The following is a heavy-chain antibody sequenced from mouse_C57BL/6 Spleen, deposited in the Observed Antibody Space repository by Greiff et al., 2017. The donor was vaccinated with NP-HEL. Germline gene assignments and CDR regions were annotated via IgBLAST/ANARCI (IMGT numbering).Heavy chain of an antibody. Sequence: QVQLQQPGAELVKPGASVKMSCKASGYTFTSYWITWVKQRPGQGLEWIGDIYPGSGSTNYNEKFKSKATLTVDTSSSTAYMQLSSLTSEDSAVYYCARSRAQASAWFADWGQGTLVTVSA. CDR1: GYTFTSYW. J-gene: IGHJ3*01. D-gene: IGHD3-2*02. CDR2: IYPGSGST. CDR3: ARSRAQASAWFAD. V-gene: IGHV1-55*01.